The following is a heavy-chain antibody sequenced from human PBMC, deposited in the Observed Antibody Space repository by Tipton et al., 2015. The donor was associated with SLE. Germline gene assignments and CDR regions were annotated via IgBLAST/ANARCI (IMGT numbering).Heavy chain of an antibody. CDR1: GGSISSGGYY. V-gene: IGHV4-31*03. D-gene: IGHD3-16*01. CDR2: IYYSGST. CDR3: AGAVCRNYFDY. Sequence: TLSLTCTVSGGSISSGGYYWSWIRQHPGKGLEWIGYIYYSGSTYYNPSLKSRVTISVDTSKNQFSLKLSSVTAADTAMYYCAGAVCRNYFDYWGQGTLVTVSS. J-gene: IGHJ4*02.